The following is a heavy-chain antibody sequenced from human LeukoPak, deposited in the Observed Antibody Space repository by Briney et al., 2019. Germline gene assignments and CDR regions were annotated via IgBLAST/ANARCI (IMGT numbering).Heavy chain of an antibody. CDR3: ASSGYYYYDAFDI. V-gene: IGHV4-4*07. D-gene: IGHD3-22*01. CDR2: IYSTGST. CDR1: GGSISSYY. Sequence: PSETLSLTCTASGGSISSYYWSWIRQPAGKGLEWIGRIYSTGSTNYNPSLKSRVTMSVDTSKNQFSLRLRSVTAADTAVYYCASSGYYYYDAFDIWGQGTMVTVSS. J-gene: IGHJ3*02.